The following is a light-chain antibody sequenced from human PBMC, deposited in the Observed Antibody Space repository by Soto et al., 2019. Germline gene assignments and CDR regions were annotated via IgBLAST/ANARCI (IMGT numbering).Light chain of an antibody. V-gene: IGKV1-39*01. CDR2: GAS. J-gene: IGKJ5*01. Sequence: DIQMTQSPSSLSASVGDRVTITCRASQSISAYLNWYQQKPGKAPKLLIYGASSLQSGVPSRFSGSGYGTYFSLTISSLQPDDSATYYCQQSYRSPITYGQGTRLEIK. CDR3: QQSYRSPIT. CDR1: QSISAY.